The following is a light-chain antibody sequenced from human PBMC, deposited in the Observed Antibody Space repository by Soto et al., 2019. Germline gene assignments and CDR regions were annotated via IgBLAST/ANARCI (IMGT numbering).Light chain of an antibody. CDR2: DAS. J-gene: IGKJ3*01. CDR3: QQRSNWPPLT. CDR1: QSVSSY. Sequence: EIVLTQSPATLSLSPGERATLSCRASQSVSSYLAWYQQKPGQAPRLLNYDASNRATGIPARFSGSGSGTDFTLTISSLEPEDFAVYYCQQRSNWPPLTFGPGTKVDIK. V-gene: IGKV3-11*01.